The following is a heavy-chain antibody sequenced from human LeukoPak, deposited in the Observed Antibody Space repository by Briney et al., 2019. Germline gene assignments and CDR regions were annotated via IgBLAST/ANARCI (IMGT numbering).Heavy chain of an antibody. V-gene: IGHV2-5*02. Sequence: SGPTLVNPTQTLTLTCTFSGFSLSTGGVGVGWIRQPPGKALEWLALIYWDDDKRYSPSLKSRLTITKDTSKNQVVLTMTNMDPVDTATYYCAHSSYCGGDCYPHFDYWGQGTLVTVSS. CDR3: AHSSYCGGDCYPHFDY. CDR1: GFSLSTGGVG. J-gene: IGHJ4*02. D-gene: IGHD2-21*02. CDR2: IYWDDDK.